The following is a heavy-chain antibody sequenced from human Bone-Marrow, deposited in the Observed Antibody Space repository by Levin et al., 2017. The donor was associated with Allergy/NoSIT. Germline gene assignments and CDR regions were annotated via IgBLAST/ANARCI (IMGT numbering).Heavy chain of an antibody. CDR1: GFTFSDFY. CDR2: ISRSGHTI. V-gene: IGHV3-11*01. CDR3: ARDQALYYYYYYMDV. Sequence: PGGSLRLSCAASGFTFSDFYMSWIRQAPGKGLEWVSYISRSGHTIYYTDSVKGRFTISRDNAKNSLFLQMNSLRPEDTDVYYCARDQALYYYYYYMDVWGKGTTVTVSS. J-gene: IGHJ6*03.